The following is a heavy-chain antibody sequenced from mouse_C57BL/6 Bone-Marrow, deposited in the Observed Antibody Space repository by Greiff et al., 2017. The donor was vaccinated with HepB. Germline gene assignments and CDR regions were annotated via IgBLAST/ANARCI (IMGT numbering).Heavy chain of an antibody. CDR3: AREVYYYGSNDY. CDR2: INPGSGGT. J-gene: IGHJ2*01. V-gene: IGHV1-54*01. D-gene: IGHD1-1*01. Sequence: QVQLQQSGAELVRPGTSVKVSCKASGYAFTNYLIEWVKQRPGQGLEWIGVINPGSGGTNYNEKFKGKATLTADKSSSTAYMQLSSLTSEDSAVYFCAREVYYYGSNDYWGQGTTLTVSS. CDR1: GYAFTNYL.